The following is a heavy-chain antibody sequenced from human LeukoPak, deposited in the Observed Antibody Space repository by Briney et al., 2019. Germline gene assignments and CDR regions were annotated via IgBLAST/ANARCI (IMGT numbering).Heavy chain of an antibody. CDR1: GGTFISYA. V-gene: IGHV1-69*13. J-gene: IGHJ4*02. Sequence: SVKVSCKASGGTFISYAISWVRQAPGQGLEWMGGIIPIFGTANYAQKFQGRVTITADESTSTAYMELSSLRSEDTAVYYCARGLSEPMSLLPRLYYFDYWGQGTLVTVSS. CDR3: ARGLSEPMSLLPRLYYFDY. CDR2: IIPIFGTA. D-gene: IGHD3-16*01.